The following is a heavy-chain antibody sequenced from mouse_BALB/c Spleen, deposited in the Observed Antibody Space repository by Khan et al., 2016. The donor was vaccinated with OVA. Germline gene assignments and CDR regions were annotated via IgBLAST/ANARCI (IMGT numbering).Heavy chain of an antibody. Sequence: EVQLQESGPDLVKPSQSLSLTCTVTGYSITSGYSWHWIRQFPGNKLEWMGYIYHSGSINSNPSLKSRFSITRDTSTNLFFLQLNSVTTEDTATYYCARDGNYMDYWGQGTSVTVSS. V-gene: IGHV3-1*02. CDR3: ARDGNYMDY. J-gene: IGHJ4*01. CDR2: IYHSGSI. D-gene: IGHD2-1*01. CDR1: GYSITSGYS.